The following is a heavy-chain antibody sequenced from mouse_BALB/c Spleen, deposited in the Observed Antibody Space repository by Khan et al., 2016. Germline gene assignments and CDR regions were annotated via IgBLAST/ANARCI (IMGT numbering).Heavy chain of an antibody. CDR1: DYAFSNYW. CDR3: ARGISLRLFYAMDY. J-gene: IGHJ4*01. V-gene: IGHV1-80*01. Sequence: QVQLQQSGAELVRPGSSVKISCKASDYAFSNYWVNWVKQRPGQGLEWIGQIYPGDGDTNYNGKFKGKATLTADKSSSTVYMQLSSLTSEDSAVDFCARGISLRLFYAMDYWGQGTSVTVSS. D-gene: IGHD6-2*01. CDR2: IYPGDGDT.